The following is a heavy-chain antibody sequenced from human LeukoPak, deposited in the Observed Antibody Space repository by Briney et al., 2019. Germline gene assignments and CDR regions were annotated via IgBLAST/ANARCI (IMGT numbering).Heavy chain of an antibody. CDR3: ARDPVGSYYFDY. Sequence: PGGSLRLSCAASGITHSSYAMSWVRQAPGKGLECVSVISGRSTYYADSVKGRFTISRDNSKNTLYLQMNSLRAEDTAVYYCARDPVGSYYFDYWGQGTLVTVSS. CDR2: ISGRST. CDR1: GITHSSYA. V-gene: IGHV3-23*01. J-gene: IGHJ4*02. D-gene: IGHD1-26*01.